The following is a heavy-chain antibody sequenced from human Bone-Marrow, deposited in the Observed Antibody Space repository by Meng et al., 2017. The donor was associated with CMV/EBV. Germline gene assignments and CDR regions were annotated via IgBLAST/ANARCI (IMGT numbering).Heavy chain of an antibody. D-gene: IGHD3-10*01. CDR3: AKMWGSGTYFNFFDF. CDR1: GFAFISYG. J-gene: IGHJ4*02. CDR2: IYGSGDTT. Sequence: SGFAFISYGMSWVRQAPGKGLEWVSLIYGSGDTTYYADSVRGRFTISRDNSKNTLYLQMNGLRADDTAVYSCAKMWGSGTYFNFFDFWGRGTLVTVSS. V-gene: IGHV3-23*01.